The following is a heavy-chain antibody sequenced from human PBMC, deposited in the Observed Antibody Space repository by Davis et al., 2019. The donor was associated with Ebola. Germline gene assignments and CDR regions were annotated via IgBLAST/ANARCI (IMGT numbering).Heavy chain of an antibody. D-gene: IGHD2-15*01. J-gene: IGHJ4*02. Sequence: AASVNVSCKASRYTFTSYGISWVRQAPGQGLEWMGWISAYNGNTNYAQKLQGRVTMTTDTSTSTAYMELRSLRSDDTAVYYCARGRGMVVAAGSLSYWGQGTLVTVSS. V-gene: IGHV1-18*01. CDR2: ISAYNGNT. CDR1: RYTFTSYG. CDR3: ARGRGMVVAAGSLSY.